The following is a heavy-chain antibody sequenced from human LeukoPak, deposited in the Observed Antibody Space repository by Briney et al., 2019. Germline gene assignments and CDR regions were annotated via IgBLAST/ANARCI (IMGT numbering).Heavy chain of an antibody. J-gene: IGHJ4*02. CDR3: ARDLGSTGSFDY. V-gene: IGHV3-33*01. CDR2: IWYDGSNK. Sequence: GGSLRLSCAASGFTFSSYGMHWVRQAPGKGLEWVAVIWYDGSNKYYVDSVKGRFTISRDNSKNTLYLQMNSLRAEDTAVYYCARDLGSTGSFDYWGQGTLVTVSS. D-gene: IGHD3-10*01. CDR1: GFTFSSYG.